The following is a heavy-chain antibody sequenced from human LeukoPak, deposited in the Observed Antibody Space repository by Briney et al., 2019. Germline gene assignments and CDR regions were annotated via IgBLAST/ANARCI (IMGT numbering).Heavy chain of an antibody. V-gene: IGHV3-21*01. CDR2: INSRSRYI. CDR1: GFTFSDYN. CDR3: ARVPEWLFYWHFDL. Sequence: GGTLRLSCAASGFTFSDYNMNWVRQAPGKGLEWVSSINSRSRYIYYTDSVKGQFTISRANAKYSLYLQMNSLRAEDTAVYYCARVPEWLFYWHFDLWGRGTLVTVSS. J-gene: IGHJ2*01. D-gene: IGHD6-19*01.